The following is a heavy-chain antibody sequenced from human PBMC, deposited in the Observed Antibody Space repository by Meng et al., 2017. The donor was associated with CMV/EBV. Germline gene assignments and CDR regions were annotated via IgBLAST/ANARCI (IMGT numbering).Heavy chain of an antibody. CDR3: AYTAMVTL. CDR1: GFTFSSYA. D-gene: IGHD5-18*01. Sequence: EVERVGSGGGLVQAGGSLRLSCVAAGFTFSSYAMSWVRQDPGKGLERVSAISGSGGSTYYADSVKGRFTISRDNSKNTLYLQMNSLRAEDTAVYYCAYTAMVTLWGQGTLVTVSS. J-gene: IGHJ4*02. CDR2: ISGSGGST. V-gene: IGHV3-23*04.